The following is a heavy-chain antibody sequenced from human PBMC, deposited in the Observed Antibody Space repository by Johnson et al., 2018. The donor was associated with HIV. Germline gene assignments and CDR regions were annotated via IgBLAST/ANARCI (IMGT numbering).Heavy chain of an antibody. CDR1: GFTFSHYD. Sequence: VQLVESGGGVVRPGGSLRLSCAASGFTFSHYDMHWVRQVTGKGLEWVSAIGTIAGDTFYSASVKGRFTISRENAKDSLYLQMNSLRAEDTALYYCARVSRLGDITMLSDAFDIWGQGTMVTVSS. V-gene: IGHV3-13*01. CDR2: IGTIAGDT. J-gene: IGHJ3*02. CDR3: ARVSRLGDITMLSDAFDI. D-gene: IGHD3-10*01.